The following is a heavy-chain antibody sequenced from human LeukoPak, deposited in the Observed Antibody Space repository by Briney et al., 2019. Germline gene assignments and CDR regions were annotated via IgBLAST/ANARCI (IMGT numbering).Heavy chain of an antibody. D-gene: IGHD2-2*01. CDR3: ARGTYSSSTSCYAVPFDY. CDR1: GGTFSSYA. J-gene: IGHJ4*02. V-gene: IGHV1-69*06. Sequence: HWASVKVSCKASGGTFSSYAISWVRQAPGQGLEWMGGIIPIFGTANYAQKFQGRVTITADKSTSTAYMELSSLRSEDTAVYYCARGTYSSSTSCYAVPFDYWGQGTLVTVSS. CDR2: IIPIFGTA.